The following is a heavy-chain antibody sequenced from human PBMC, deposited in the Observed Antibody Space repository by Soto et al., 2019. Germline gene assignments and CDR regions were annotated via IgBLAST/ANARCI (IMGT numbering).Heavy chain of an antibody. CDR1: GYTLTELS. D-gene: IGHD3-3*01. CDR2: FDPEDGET. CDR3: ATGSPHDFWSGYYMADYYGMDV. J-gene: IGHJ6*02. Sequence: ASEKLSCKVSGYTLTELSMHWVRQAPGKGLEWMGGFDPEDGETIYAQKFQGRVTMTEDTSTDTAYMELSSLRSEDTAVYYCATGSPHDFWSGYYMADYYGMDVWGQGTTVTVSS. V-gene: IGHV1-24*01.